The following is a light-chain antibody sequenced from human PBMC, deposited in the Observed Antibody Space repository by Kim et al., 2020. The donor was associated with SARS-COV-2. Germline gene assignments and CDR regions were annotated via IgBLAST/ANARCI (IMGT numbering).Light chain of an antibody. CDR2: KAS. CDR3: QQYNSYRVT. CDR1: QSISSW. V-gene: IGKV1-5*03. Sequence: SASVGDRVTITCRASQSISSWLAWYQQKPGKAPKLLIYKASSLESGVPSRFSGSGSGTEFTLTISSLQPDDFATYYCQQYNSYRVTFGQGTKLEI. J-gene: IGKJ2*01.